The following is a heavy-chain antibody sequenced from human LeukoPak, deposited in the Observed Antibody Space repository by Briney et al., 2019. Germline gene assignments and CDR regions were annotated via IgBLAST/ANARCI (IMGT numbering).Heavy chain of an antibody. D-gene: IGHD3-22*01. CDR3: ARDEPYYYDSSGYGSYYFDY. J-gene: IGHJ4*02. CDR1: GGTIISYG. V-gene: IGHV4-4*07. CDR2: IYTSGST. Sequence: PSETLTLTCTGSGGTIISYGRSWIRQPAGKGLEWIGRIYTSGSTNYNPSLMSRVTISVNKSKNQFALKLSSVTAADTAVYYCARDEPYYYDSSGYGSYYFDYWGQGTLVTVSS.